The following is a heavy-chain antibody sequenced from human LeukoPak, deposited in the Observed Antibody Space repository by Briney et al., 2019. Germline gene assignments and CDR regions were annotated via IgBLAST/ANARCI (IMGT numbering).Heavy chain of an antibody. D-gene: IGHD3-9*01. V-gene: IGHV3-7*01. CDR2: IKQDGSEK. J-gene: IGHJ4*02. Sequence: GGSLRLSCAASGFTFSSYWISWVRQAPGKGLEWVANIKQDGSEKYYVDSVKGRFTISRDNAKNSLYLQMNSLRAEDTAVYYCARDSVDILTGPGDYWGQGTLVTVSS. CDR3: ARDSVDILTGPGDY. CDR1: GFTFSSYW.